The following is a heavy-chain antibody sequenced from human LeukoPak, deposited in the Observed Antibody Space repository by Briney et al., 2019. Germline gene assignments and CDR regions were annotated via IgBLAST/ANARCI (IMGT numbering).Heavy chain of an antibody. V-gene: IGHV1-69*04. J-gene: IGHJ4*02. Sequence: SVNVSCKASGDTFNDYTFSWVRQPPGQGLEWMGRIMPFLDVANYAPNFQDRVTLTADKSTNTADMELSDLKSRGTAGLLFSGDDCSGGSCHGGYWGQGTLVTVSS. D-gene: IGHD2-15*01. CDR1: GDTFNDYT. CDR3: SGDDCSGGSCHGGY. CDR2: IMPFLDVA.